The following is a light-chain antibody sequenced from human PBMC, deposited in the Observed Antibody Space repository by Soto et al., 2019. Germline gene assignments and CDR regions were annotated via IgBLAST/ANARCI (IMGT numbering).Light chain of an antibody. CDR3: QQRSNWPT. J-gene: IGKJ5*01. Sequence: EIVLTQSPATLSWSPGERATLSCRASQSVRSDYLAWYQQKPGQAPRLHIYGASNRATGIPARFSGSGSGTDFTLTISSLEPEDFAVYYCQQRSNWPTFGQGTRLEIK. V-gene: IGKV3-11*01. CDR1: QSVRSDY. CDR2: GAS.